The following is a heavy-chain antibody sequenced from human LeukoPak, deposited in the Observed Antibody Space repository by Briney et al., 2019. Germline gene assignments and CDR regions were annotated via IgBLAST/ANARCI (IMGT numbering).Heavy chain of an antibody. CDR1: GYDIDRYG. V-gene: IGHV1-18*01. CDR2: ISPSYGST. CDR3: ARERPYNLDY. J-gene: IGHJ4*02. D-gene: IGHD1-1*01. Sequence: ASVKVSCKASGYDIDRYGIAWVRQAPGQGLEWMGWISPSYGSTNYAQKLQGRLTLTADTSTTTMYLELRSLKSDDTAVYYCARERPYNLDYWGQGTLVIVSS.